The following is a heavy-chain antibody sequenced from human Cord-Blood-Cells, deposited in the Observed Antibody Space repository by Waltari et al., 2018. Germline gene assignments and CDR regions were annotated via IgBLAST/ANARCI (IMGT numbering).Heavy chain of an antibody. CDR3: GLGQLRPYNWFDP. J-gene: IGHJ5*02. V-gene: IGHV3-23*01. Sequence: EVQLLVSGGGLVQPGGSLRLSCAASGFTFSSYAMSWVRPAPGKGLEWVSAISGSGGSTYYADSVKGRFTISRDNSKNTLYLQMNSLRAEDTAVYYCGLGQLRPYNWFDPWGQGTLVTVSS. CDR2: ISGSGGST. D-gene: IGHD1-7*01. CDR1: GFTFSSYA.